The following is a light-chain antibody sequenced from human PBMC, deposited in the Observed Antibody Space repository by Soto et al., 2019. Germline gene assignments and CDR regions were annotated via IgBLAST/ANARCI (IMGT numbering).Light chain of an antibody. J-gene: IGLJ2*01. CDR3: SSYTSSTTRV. CDR2: DVG. Sequence: QSALTQPASVSGSPGQSITISCTGTSSDVGGYNYVSWYQQHPGKAPKLMIYDVGNRPSGVSNRFSGSKSGNTASLTISGLQAEDEGDYYCSSYTSSTTRVFGGGTKLTV. CDR1: SSDVGGYNY. V-gene: IGLV2-14*01.